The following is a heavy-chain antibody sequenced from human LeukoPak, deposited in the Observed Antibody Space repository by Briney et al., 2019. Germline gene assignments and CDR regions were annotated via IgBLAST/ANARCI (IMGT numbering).Heavy chain of an antibody. J-gene: IGHJ4*02. D-gene: IGHD2-21*02. CDR1: GYTFTSYG. CDR3: ARAPPIVVVTAIPDY. CDR2: ISAYNGNT. V-gene: IGHV1-18*01. Sequence: ASVKVSCKASGYTFTSYGISWVRQAPGQGLEWMGWISAYNGNTNYAQKLQGRVTMTTDTSTSTAYMELRSLRSDETAVYYCARAPPIVVVTAIPDYWGQGTLVNVSS.